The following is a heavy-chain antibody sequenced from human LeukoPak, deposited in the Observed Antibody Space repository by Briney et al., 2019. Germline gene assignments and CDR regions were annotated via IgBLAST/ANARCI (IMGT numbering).Heavy chain of an antibody. Sequence: PSETLSHTCTVSGGSISSSSYYWGWIRQPPGKGLEWIGSIYYSGSTYYNPSLKSRVTISVDTSKNQFSLKLSSVTAADTAVYSCARHGRGVPVDIWGQGTMVTVSS. CDR3: ARHGRGVPVDI. CDR2: IYYSGST. J-gene: IGHJ3*02. V-gene: IGHV4-39*01. CDR1: GGSISSSSYY. D-gene: IGHD2-8*01.